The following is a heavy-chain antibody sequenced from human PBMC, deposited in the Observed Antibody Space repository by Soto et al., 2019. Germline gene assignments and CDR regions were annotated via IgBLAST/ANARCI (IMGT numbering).Heavy chain of an antibody. CDR1: GGSFSGYY. Sequence: SETLSLTCAVYGGSFSGYYWSWIRQPPGKGLEWIGEINHSGSTNYNPSLKSRVTISVDTSKNQFSLKLSSVTAADTAVYYCAKLYSSSWYFDYWGQGTLVTVS. CDR3: AKLYSSSWYFDY. V-gene: IGHV4-34*01. J-gene: IGHJ4*02. D-gene: IGHD6-13*01. CDR2: INHSGST.